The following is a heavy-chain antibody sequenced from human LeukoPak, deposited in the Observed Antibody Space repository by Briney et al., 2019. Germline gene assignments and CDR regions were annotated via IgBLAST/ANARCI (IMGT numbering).Heavy chain of an antibody. J-gene: IGHJ4*02. CDR3: AREVGGRNDY. Sequence: PGGSLRLSCAASGFTFSSYAMHWVRQAPGKGLEYVSAISSNGGSTYYANSVKGRFTISRDNSKNTLYLQMGSLRAEDMAVYYCAREVGGRNDYWGQGTLVTVSS. CDR2: ISSNGGST. V-gene: IGHV3-64*01. CDR1: GFTFSSYA. D-gene: IGHD3-16*01.